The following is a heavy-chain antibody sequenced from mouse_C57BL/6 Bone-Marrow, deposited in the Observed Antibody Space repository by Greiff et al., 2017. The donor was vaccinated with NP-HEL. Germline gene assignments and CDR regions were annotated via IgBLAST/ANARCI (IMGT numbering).Heavy chain of an antibody. J-gene: IGHJ4*01. CDR2: LYPVSGET. V-gene: IGHV1-11*01. Sequence: VQLQQPGTELVKPGASVKLSCKASGYTFTSYWMHWVKQRPGQGLEWIGRLYPVSGETNYNQKFMGKATFSVDRSSSTVYMVLNSLTSEDPAVYYCGEDGSSPFYAMDYWGQGTSVTVSS. D-gene: IGHD1-1*01. CDR1: GYTFTSYW. CDR3: GEDGSSPFYAMDY.